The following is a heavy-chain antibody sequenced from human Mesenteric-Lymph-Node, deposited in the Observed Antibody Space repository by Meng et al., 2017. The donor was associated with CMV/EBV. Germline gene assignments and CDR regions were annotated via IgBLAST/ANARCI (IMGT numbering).Heavy chain of an antibody. CDR2: IYYSGNT. CDR1: GGSLRSSSCC. Sequence: GGSLRSSSCCGGGICQPQGKGLEWNGNIYYSGNTNNSQSLKSQGTISVDKYKNQFYLKLSTVTAEDTAIYYCARVGSIAARKNFDYWGQGTLVTVSS. D-gene: IGHD6-6*01. V-gene: IGHV4-39*01. J-gene: IGHJ4*02. CDR3: ARVGSIAARKNFDY.